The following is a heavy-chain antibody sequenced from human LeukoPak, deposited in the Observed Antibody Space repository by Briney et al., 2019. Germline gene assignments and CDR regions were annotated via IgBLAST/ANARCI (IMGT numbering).Heavy chain of an antibody. Sequence: SETLSLTCTVSGGSISSYYWSWIRQPPGKGLEWIGYIYYSGSTNYNPSLKSRVTISVDTSKNQFSLKLSSVTAADTAVYYCAGDRRAAFDIWGQGTMVTVSS. J-gene: IGHJ3*02. CDR2: IYYSGST. CDR1: GGSISSYY. CDR3: AGDRRAAFDI. V-gene: IGHV4-59*01.